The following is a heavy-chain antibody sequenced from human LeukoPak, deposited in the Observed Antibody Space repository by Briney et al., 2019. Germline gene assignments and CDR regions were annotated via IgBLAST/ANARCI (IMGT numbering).Heavy chain of an antibody. V-gene: IGHV3-30*18. CDR3: AKGEGYGYIDY. D-gene: IGHD6-13*01. CDR2: ISYDGSNK. Sequence: GGSLRLSCAASGFTFGSYWMSWVRQAPGKGLEWVAVISYDGSNKYYADSVKGRFTISRDNSKNTLYLQMNSLRAEDTAVYYCAKGEGYGYIDYWGQGTLVTVSS. J-gene: IGHJ4*02. CDR1: GFTFGSYW.